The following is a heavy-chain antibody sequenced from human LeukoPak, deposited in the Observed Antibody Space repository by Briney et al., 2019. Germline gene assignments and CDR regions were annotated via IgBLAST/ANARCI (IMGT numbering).Heavy chain of an antibody. V-gene: IGHV4-4*07. J-gene: IGHJ6*03. D-gene: IGHD3-10*01. CDR2: IYSSGST. CDR3: ARALWFGESKTAPYYYYMGV. CDR1: GDSISSYF. Sequence: KSSETLSLTCTVSGDSISSYFWSWIRQPAGKGREWIGRIYSSGSTNYNPALKSRVTMSVDTSKNQFSLKLSSVTAADTAVYYCARALWFGESKTAPYYYYMGVWGKGTTVTVSS.